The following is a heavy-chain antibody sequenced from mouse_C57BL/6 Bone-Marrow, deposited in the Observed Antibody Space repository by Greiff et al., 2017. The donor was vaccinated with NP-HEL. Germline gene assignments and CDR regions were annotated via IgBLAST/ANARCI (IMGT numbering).Heavy chain of an antibody. CDR2: IYPSDSET. J-gene: IGHJ4*01. Sequence: VQLQQPGAELVRPGSSVKLSCKASGYTFTSYWMDWVKQRPGQGLEWIGNIYPSDSETHYNQKFKDKATLTVDKSSSTAYMQLSSLTSEDSAVYYCARSALTFYAMDYWGQGTSVTVSS. CDR1: GYTFTSYW. D-gene: IGHD4-1*01. CDR3: ARSALTFYAMDY. V-gene: IGHV1-61*01.